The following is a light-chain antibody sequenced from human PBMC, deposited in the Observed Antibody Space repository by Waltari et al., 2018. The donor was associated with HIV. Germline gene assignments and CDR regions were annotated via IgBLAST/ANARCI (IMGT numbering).Light chain of an antibody. CDR1: QSVSNSD. J-gene: IGKJ5*01. CDR3: QQYSNSLIT. Sequence: EIVLTQSPGTLSLSLGERGTLSCRASQSVSNSDLVWYQQRPGQTPRLLIYGASNRATGIPDRFSGSGSGTDFTLTISRLEPEDFVVYYCQQYSNSLITFGQGTRLEIK. V-gene: IGKV3-20*01. CDR2: GAS.